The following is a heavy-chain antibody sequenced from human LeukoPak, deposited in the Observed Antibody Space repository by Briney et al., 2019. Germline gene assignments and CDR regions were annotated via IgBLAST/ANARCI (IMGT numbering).Heavy chain of an antibody. J-gene: IGHJ5*02. D-gene: IGHD2-2*01. V-gene: IGHV3-33*01. CDR3: ARDTARVPFDP. Sequence: PGGSLRLSCAASGFTFSSYGMHWVRQAPDKGLEWVAIIWYDGSNKYYTDSVKGRFTISRDNSKSTLYLQMNSLRAEDTAVYYCARDTARVPFDPWGQGTLVIVSS. CDR1: GFTFSSYG. CDR2: IWYDGSNK.